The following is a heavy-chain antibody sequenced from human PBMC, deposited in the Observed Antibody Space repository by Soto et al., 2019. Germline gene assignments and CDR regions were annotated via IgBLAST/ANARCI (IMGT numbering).Heavy chain of an antibody. V-gene: IGHV3-48*02. CDR1: GFTFSSYS. Sequence: GGSLRLSCAASGFTFSSYSMNWVRQAPGKGLEWVSYISSSSSTIYYADSVKDRYTISRDNAKNSLYLQMNSLRDEDTAVYYCARDSLSRYYYGMDVWGQGTTVTVSS. J-gene: IGHJ6*02. CDR2: ISSSSSTI. CDR3: ARDSLSRYYYGMDV.